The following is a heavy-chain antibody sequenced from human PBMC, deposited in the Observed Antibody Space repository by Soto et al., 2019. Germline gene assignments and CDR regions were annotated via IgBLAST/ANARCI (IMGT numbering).Heavy chain of an antibody. CDR2: INSDGSST. CDR3: ARGIQHRYGMDV. V-gene: IGHV3-74*01. J-gene: IGHJ6*02. Sequence: EVQLVESGGGLVQPGGSLRLSCAAAGFTFSNYWLHWVRQAPGKGLGWVSRINSDGSSTFYADSVRCRFTISRDNAKNTVFLQMNSLRGAYTAVYYCARGIQHRYGMDVWGQGTTVTVSS. CDR1: GFTFSNYW. D-gene: IGHD5-18*01.